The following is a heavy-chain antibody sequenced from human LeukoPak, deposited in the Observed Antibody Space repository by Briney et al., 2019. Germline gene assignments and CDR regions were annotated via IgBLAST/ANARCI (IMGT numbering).Heavy chain of an antibody. D-gene: IGHD3-3*01. CDR2: MNPSSGNT. CDR3: ARGGLTYYDFWSGKDFDY. Sequence: ASVKVSCKASGYTFTGYYMHWVRQAPGQGLEWMGWMNPSSGNTGYAQKFQGRITITRNTSISTAYMELSSLRSEDTAVYYCARGGLTYYDFWSGKDFDYWGQGTLVTVSS. V-gene: IGHV1-8*03. J-gene: IGHJ4*02. CDR1: GYTFTGYY.